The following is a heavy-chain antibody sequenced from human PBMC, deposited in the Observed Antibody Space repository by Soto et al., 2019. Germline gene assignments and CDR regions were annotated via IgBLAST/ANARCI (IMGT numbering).Heavy chain of an antibody. V-gene: IGHV3-23*01. CDR1: GFTFSSYA. Sequence: GGSLRLSCAASGFTFSSYAMSWVRQAPGKGLEWVSAISGSGGSTYYADSVKGRFTISRDNSKNTLYLQMNSLRAEDTAVYYCEITVTTGGWNYWGQGTLVTVSS. D-gene: IGHD4-4*01. CDR3: EITVTTGGWNY. CDR2: ISGSGGST. J-gene: IGHJ4*02.